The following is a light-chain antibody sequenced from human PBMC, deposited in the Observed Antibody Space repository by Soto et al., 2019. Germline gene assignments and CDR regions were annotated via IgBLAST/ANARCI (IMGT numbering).Light chain of an antibody. V-gene: IGKV1-33*01. CDR2: DAS. CDR1: QDISNY. CDR3: QQYDNLLT. Sequence: DIQMTRSPSSLSASVGDRVTITCQASQDISNYLNWYQQKPGKAPKLLIYDASNLETGVPSRFSGSGSGTDFTFTISSLQPEDIATYYCQQYDNLLTFGGGTKVDIK. J-gene: IGKJ4*01.